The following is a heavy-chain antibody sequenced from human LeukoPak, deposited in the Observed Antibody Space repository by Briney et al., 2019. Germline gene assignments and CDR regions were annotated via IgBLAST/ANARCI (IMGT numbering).Heavy chain of an antibody. CDR1: GFPFNAYW. D-gene: IGHD6-13*01. V-gene: IGHV3-7*01. CDR2: IKEDGSEK. Sequence: GGSLRLSCAASGFPFNAYWMTWVRQAPGKGLEWVANIKEDGSEKHYVDSVKGRFTISRDNAKNSLYLQMNSLRAEDTAVYYCARIQRAAAGNGKYYHYFYGMDVWGQGTTVTVS. CDR3: ARIQRAAAGNGKYYHYFYGMDV. J-gene: IGHJ6*02.